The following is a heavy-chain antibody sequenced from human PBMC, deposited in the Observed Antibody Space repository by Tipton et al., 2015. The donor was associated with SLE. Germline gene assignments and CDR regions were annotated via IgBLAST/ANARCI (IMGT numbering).Heavy chain of an antibody. CDR3: ARGVAPFDI. V-gene: IGHV3-48*03. Sequence: SLRLSCAASGFTFNTYEMNWVRQAPGKGLEWISYISSSDDTIYYADSVKGRFTISRDNAKNSLYLQVNSLRVEDTAIYYCARGVAPFDIWGQGTLVTVSS. D-gene: IGHD2-21*01. CDR2: ISSSDDTI. J-gene: IGHJ3*02. CDR1: GFTFNTYE.